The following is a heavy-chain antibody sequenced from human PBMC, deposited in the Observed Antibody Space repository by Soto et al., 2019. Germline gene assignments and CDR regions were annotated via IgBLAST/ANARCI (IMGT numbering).Heavy chain of an antibody. CDR1: GYTXTSYD. J-gene: IGHJ6*03. V-gene: IGHV1-8*01. Sequence: GASVKVSCKASGYTXTSYDINWVRQATGQGLEWMGWMNPNSGNTGYAQKFQGRVTMTRNTSISTAYMELSSLRSEDTAVYYCARSQSNFYYYYMDVWGKGTTVTVSS. CDR2: MNPNSGNT. CDR3: ARSQSNFYYYYMDV.